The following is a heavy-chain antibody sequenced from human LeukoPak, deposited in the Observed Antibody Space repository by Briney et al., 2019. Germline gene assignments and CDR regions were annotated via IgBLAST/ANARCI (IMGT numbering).Heavy chain of an antibody. CDR1: GGSISSSSYY. V-gene: IGHV4-39*01. D-gene: IGHD3-3*01. CDR2: IYYSGST. Sequence: SETLSLTCTVSGGSISSSSYYWGWIRQPPGKGLEWIGSIYYSGSTYYNPSLKSRVTISVDTSKNQFSLKLSSVTAADTAVYYCARGLNDFWSDYHFDYWGQGTLVTVSS. CDR3: ARGLNDFWSDYHFDY. J-gene: IGHJ4*02.